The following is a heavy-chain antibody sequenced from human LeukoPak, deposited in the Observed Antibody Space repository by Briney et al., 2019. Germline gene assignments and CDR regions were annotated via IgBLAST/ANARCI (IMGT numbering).Heavy chain of an antibody. CDR1: GGTFSSYA. Sequence: GASVKVSCKASGGTFSSYAISWVRQAPGQGLEWMGGIIPIFGTANYAQKFQGRVTITTDESTSTAYMELSSLRSEDTAVYYCARDGSSTNPTSNWFDPWGQGTLATVSS. J-gene: IGHJ5*02. V-gene: IGHV1-69*05. CDR2: IIPIFGTA. D-gene: IGHD6-13*01. CDR3: ARDGSSTNPTSNWFDP.